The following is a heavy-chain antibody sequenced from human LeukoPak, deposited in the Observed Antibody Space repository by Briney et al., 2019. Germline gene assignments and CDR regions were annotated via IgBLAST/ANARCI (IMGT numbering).Heavy chain of an antibody. Sequence: ASVKVSCKASGYTFTGYYMHWVRQAPGQGLEWMGWINPNSGGTNYAQKFQGWVTMTRDTSISTAYMELSRLRSDDTAVYYCARERLGYCSSTSCYDPFDIWGQGTMVTVSS. J-gene: IGHJ3*02. V-gene: IGHV1-2*04. CDR3: ARERLGYCSSTSCYDPFDI. D-gene: IGHD2-2*01. CDR2: INPNSGGT. CDR1: GYTFTGYY.